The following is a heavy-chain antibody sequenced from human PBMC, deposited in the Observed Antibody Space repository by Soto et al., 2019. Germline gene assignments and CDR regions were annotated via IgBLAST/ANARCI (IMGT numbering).Heavy chain of an antibody. D-gene: IGHD3-10*01. Sequence: EGHLVQSGGGLVNPGGSLRLACAASGFSFNNAWMTWVLQVPGKGLVWVGRIKANSEGGTAAYSAPVKDRFTISRDDSENTLHLLMHSLKTDDTAVYYCATEGYLDGCHGLHSWGQGTLVNVSS. CDR2: IKANSEGGTA. CDR3: ATEGYLDGCHGLHS. V-gene: IGHV3-15*01. CDR1: GFSFNNAW. J-gene: IGHJ4*02.